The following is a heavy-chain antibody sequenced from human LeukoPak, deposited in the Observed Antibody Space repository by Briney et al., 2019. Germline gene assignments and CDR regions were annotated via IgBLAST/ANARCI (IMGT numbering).Heavy chain of an antibody. D-gene: IGHD2-2*01. V-gene: IGHV1-24*01. J-gene: IGHJ3*02. CDR2: FDPEDGET. Sequence: GASVKVSCKVSGYTLTELSMHWVRQAPGKGLEWMGGFDPEDGETIYAQKFQGRVTMTEDTSTDTAYMELSSLRSEDTAVYYCATLQDIVVVPAAEGRAFDIWGQGTMVTVSS. CDR3: ATLQDIVVVPAAEGRAFDI. CDR1: GYTLTELS.